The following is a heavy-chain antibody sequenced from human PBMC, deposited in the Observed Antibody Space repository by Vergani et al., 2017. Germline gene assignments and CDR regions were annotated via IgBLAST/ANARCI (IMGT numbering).Heavy chain of an antibody. Sequence: QVQLVQSGAEVKKPGSSVKVSCKASGGPFSSYAISWVRQAPGQGLEWMGGIIPIFGSANYAQKFQGRVTITADESTSTAYMELSSLRSEDTAVYYCARVVTAAAGTGYYYYGMDVWGQGTTVTVSS. CDR2: IIPIFGSA. CDR1: GGPFSSYA. V-gene: IGHV1-69*01. J-gene: IGHJ6*02. D-gene: IGHD6-13*01. CDR3: ARVVTAAAGTGYYYYGMDV.